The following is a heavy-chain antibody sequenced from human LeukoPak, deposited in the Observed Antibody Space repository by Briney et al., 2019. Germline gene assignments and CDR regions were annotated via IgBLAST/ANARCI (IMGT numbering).Heavy chain of an antibody. CDR1: GFTFSSSE. Sequence: GGSLRLSCAASGFTFSSSEMNWVRQAPGKGLEWVSYISDSGKTKYYADSVKGRFTISRDNSKNTLYLQMNSLRAEDTAVYYCATPEVNYYDSSGSALGYWGQGTLVTVSS. CDR2: ISDSGKTK. J-gene: IGHJ4*02. D-gene: IGHD3-22*01. CDR3: ATPEVNYYDSSGSALGY. V-gene: IGHV3-48*03.